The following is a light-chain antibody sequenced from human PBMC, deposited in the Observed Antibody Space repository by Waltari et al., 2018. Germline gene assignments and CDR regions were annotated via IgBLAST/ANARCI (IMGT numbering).Light chain of an antibody. J-gene: IGKJ1*01. CDR1: QSVSSY. V-gene: IGKV3-11*01. Sequence: EIVLTQSPATLSLSPGERATLSCRASQSVSSYLAWSQQKPGQAPRLLIYDASNRATGIPARFSGSGSGTDFTLTISSLEPEDFAVYYCQQRSNWLTWTFGQGTKVEIK. CDR2: DAS. CDR3: QQRSNWLTWT.